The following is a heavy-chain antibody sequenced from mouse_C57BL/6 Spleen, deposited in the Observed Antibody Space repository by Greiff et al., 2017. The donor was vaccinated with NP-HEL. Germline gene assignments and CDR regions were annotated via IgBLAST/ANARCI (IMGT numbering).Heavy chain of an antibody. J-gene: IGHJ4*01. CDR1: GYTFTSYW. CDR2: IDPSDSYT. V-gene: IGHV1-69*01. CDR3: ARLYYGSSLYAMDY. D-gene: IGHD1-1*01. Sequence: QVQLQQPGAELVMPGASVKLSCKASGYTFTSYWMHWVKQRPGQGLEWIGEIDPSDSYTNYNQKFKGKSTLTVDKSSSTAYMQLSSLTSEDSAVYYCARLYYGSSLYAMDYWGQGTSVTVSS.